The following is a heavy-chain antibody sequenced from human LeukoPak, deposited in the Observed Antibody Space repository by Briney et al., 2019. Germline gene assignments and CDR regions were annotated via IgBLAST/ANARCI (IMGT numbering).Heavy chain of an antibody. Sequence: GGSLRLSCAASGFTFSSFWMSWVRQAPGKGMEWVAHIKEDGSMLSYVDSVKGRFTISRDNAKNSVYLQMNSLRAEDTAVYYCARVVTWFDPWGQGSLVTVSS. CDR1: GFTFSSFW. J-gene: IGHJ5*02. V-gene: IGHV3-7*04. CDR2: IKEDGSML. CDR3: ARVVTWFDP.